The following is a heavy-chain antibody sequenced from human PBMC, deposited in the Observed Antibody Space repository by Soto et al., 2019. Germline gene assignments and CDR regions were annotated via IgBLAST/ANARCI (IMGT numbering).Heavy chain of an antibody. V-gene: IGHV1-69*08. D-gene: IGHD2-15*01. CDR2: IIPILGIA. CDR1: GGTFSSYT. CDR3: ARDICSGGSCYSDY. Sequence: QVQLVQSGAEVKKPGSSVKVSCKASGGTFSSYTISWVRQAPGQGLEWMGRIIPILGIANYAQKFQGRVTITADESTSTAYMELSSLRSEDTAVYYCARDICSGGSCYSDYWGQGTLVTVSS. J-gene: IGHJ4*02.